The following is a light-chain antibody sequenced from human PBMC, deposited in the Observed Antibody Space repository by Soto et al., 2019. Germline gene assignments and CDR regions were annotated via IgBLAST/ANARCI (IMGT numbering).Light chain of an antibody. CDR2: DVS. Sequence: QSVLTQPRSVSGSPGQSVTISCTGTSSDVGGYNSVSWYQQHPGKAPKLITYDVSKRPSGVPDRFSGSKSGNTASLTIAGLRAEDEADYYCGSYAGSYTFVVFGGGTKVTVL. CDR3: GSYAGSYTFVV. CDR1: SSDVGGYNS. J-gene: IGLJ2*01. V-gene: IGLV2-11*01.